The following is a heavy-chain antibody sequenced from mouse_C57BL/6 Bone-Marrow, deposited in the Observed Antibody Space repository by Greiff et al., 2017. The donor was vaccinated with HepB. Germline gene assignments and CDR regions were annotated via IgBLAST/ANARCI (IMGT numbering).Heavy chain of an antibody. CDR2: INPYNGGT. V-gene: IGHV1-19*01. CDR3: AREDYYYGSSYCYWYFDV. D-gene: IGHD1-1*01. J-gene: IGHJ1*03. Sequence: EVQLQQSGPVLVKPGASVKMSCKASGYTFTDYYMNWVKQSHGKSLEWIGVINPYNGGTSYNQKFKGKATLTVDKSSSTAYMELNSLTSEDSAVYYCAREDYYYGSSYCYWYFDVWGTGTTVTVSS. CDR1: GYTFTDYY.